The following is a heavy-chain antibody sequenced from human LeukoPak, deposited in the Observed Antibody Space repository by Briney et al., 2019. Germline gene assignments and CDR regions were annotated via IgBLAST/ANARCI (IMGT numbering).Heavy chain of an antibody. CDR3: ASSLGDCSSTSCYKTYYYYGMDV. Sequence: ASVKVSCRASGGTFSSYAISWVRQAPGQGLEWMGRIIPILGMANYAQKFQGRVTINADKSTSTAYMELSSLRFEDTAVYYCASSLGDCSSTSCYKTYYYYGMDVWGQGTTVTVSS. V-gene: IGHV1-69*04. J-gene: IGHJ6*02. CDR1: GGTFSSYA. D-gene: IGHD2-2*02. CDR2: IIPILGMA.